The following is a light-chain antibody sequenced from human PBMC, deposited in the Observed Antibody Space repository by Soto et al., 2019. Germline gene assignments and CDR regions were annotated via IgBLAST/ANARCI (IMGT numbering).Light chain of an antibody. CDR3: NSYAGTYSFFYV. CDR1: SSDVGAYNY. Sequence: QSVLTQPPSASGSPGQSVTISCTGTSSDVGAYNYVSWYQQLPGKAPKLIIYEVSKRPSGVPDRFSGSKSGNTASLTVSGLQAEDEADYYCNSYAGTYSFFYVFGPGTKATVL. V-gene: IGLV2-8*01. CDR2: EVS. J-gene: IGLJ1*01.